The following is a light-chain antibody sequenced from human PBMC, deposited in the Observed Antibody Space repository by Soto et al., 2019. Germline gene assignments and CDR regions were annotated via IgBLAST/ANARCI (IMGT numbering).Light chain of an antibody. CDR3: MHALHTPVE. Sequence: DIVMTQSPLSLPVTPGEPASISCRSSQSLLHSNGYNYLDWYLQKPGQSPQLLIYLGSNRASGVSGRFSGSGSGTDFTLKISRVEAEDVGVYYCMHALHTPVEFGQGTKVEIK. V-gene: IGKV2-28*01. CDR1: QSLLHSNGYNY. CDR2: LGS. J-gene: IGKJ1*01.